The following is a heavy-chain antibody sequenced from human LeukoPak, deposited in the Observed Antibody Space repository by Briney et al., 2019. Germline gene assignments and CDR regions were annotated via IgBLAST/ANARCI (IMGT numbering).Heavy chain of an antibody. J-gene: IGHJ4*02. CDR3: AKDRGIISDY. V-gene: IGHV3-23*01. D-gene: IGHD3-10*01. CDR1: GFTFSSYE. CDR2: ISGSGERT. Sequence: GGSLRLSCAASGFTFSSYEMNWVRQAPGKGLEWVSAISGSGERTYYADSVKGRFTISRDNSKNTLYLQMNSLRAEDTAVYYCAKDRGIISDYWGQGILVTVSS.